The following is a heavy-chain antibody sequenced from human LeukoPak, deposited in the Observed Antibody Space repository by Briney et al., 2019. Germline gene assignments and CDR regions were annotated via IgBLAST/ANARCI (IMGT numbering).Heavy chain of an antibody. CDR1: GGSISSSSYY. D-gene: IGHD1-1*01. V-gene: IGHV4-39*01. Sequence: SETLSLTCTVSGGSISSSSYYWGWIRQPPGKGLEWIGSIYYSGSTYYNPSPKSRVTISVDTSKNQFSLKLSSVTAADTAVYYCARGGTHGVYFDYWGQGTLVTVSS. J-gene: IGHJ4*02. CDR3: ARGGTHGVYFDY. CDR2: IYYSGST.